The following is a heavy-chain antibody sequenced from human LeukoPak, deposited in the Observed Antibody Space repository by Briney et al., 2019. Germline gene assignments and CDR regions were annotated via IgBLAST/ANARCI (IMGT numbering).Heavy chain of an antibody. CDR2: IWYDGSNK. Sequence: GGSLRLSCAASGFTFSSYGMHWVRQAPGKGLEWVAVIWYDGSNKYYADSVKGRFTISRDNAKNTLYLQMDSLRAEDTAVYYCARGGGSTSCYYVYWGQGTLVTVSS. J-gene: IGHJ4*02. CDR3: ARGGGSTSCYYVY. V-gene: IGHV3-33*01. D-gene: IGHD2-2*01. CDR1: GFTFSSYG.